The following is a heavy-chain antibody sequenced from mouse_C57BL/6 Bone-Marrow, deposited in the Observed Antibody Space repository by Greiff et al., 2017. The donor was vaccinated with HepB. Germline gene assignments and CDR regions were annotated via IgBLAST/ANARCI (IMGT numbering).Heavy chain of an antibody. V-gene: IGHV14-4*01. CDR1: GFNIKDDY. J-gene: IGHJ3*01. CDR3: TTCGGFAY. Sequence: DVQLQESGAELVRPGASVKLSCTASGFNIKDDYMHWVKQRPEQGLEWIGWIDPENGDTEYASKFQGKATITADTSSNTAYLQLSSLTSEDTAVYYCTTCGGFAYWGQGTLVTVSA. CDR2: IDPENGDT.